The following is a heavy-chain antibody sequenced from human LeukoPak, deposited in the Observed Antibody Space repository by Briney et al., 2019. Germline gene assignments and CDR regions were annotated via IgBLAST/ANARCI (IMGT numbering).Heavy chain of an antibody. D-gene: IGHD3-10*01. CDR1: GGSISSGSYY. Sequence: PSETLSLTCTVSGGSISSGSYYWSWIRQPAGKGLEWIGRIYTSGSTNYNPSLKSRVTISVDTSKNQFSLNLSSVTAADTAVNYCARMAMVRGDVDYWGQGTLVTVSS. V-gene: IGHV4-61*02. CDR3: ARMAMVRGDVDY. J-gene: IGHJ4*02. CDR2: IYTSGST.